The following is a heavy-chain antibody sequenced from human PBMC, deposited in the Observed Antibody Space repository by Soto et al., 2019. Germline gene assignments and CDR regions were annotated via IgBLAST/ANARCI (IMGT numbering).Heavy chain of an antibody. CDR1: GFTFSSFG. CDR3: ARDASYYSLWSGYYPSRNGMDV. Sequence: QVQVVESGGGVVQPGRSLRLSCAASGFTFSSFGMHWVRQAPGKGLEWVSLIWYDGSKKSYGDSVKGRFTISRDNSRNTVYLRMKSLRADDTAVYYCARDASYYSLWSGYYPSRNGMDVWGQGTTVTVSS. V-gene: IGHV3-33*01. CDR2: IWYDGSKK. J-gene: IGHJ6*02. D-gene: IGHD3-3*01.